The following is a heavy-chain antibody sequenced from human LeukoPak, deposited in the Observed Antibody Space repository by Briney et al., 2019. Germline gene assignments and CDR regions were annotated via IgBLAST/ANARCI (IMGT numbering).Heavy chain of an antibody. V-gene: IGHV3-23*01. Sequence: GGSLRLSCAASGFTFSSYAMSWVRQAPGKGLEWVSAISGSGGNTYYADSVKGRFTISRDNSKNTLYLQMNSLRAEDTAVYCCAKDLGNWNAYGMDVWGQGTTVTVSS. CDR1: GFTFSSYA. D-gene: IGHD1-1*01. CDR2: ISGSGGNT. CDR3: AKDLGNWNAYGMDV. J-gene: IGHJ6*02.